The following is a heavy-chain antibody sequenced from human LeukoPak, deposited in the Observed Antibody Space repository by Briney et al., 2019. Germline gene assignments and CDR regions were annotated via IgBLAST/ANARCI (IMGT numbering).Heavy chain of an antibody. V-gene: IGHV1-3*03. D-gene: IGHD3-22*01. Sequence: ASVKVSCKASGYTFTSYAMHWVRQAPGQRLEWMGWINAGSGNTKYSQEFQGRVTITRDTSASTAYMELSSLRSEDMAVYYCARALYDSSGYCFDYWGQGTLVTVSS. CDR3: ARALYDSSGYCFDY. CDR1: GYTFTSYA. J-gene: IGHJ4*02. CDR2: INAGSGNT.